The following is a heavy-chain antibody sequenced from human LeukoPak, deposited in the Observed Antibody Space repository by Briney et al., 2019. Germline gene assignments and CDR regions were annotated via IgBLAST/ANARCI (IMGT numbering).Heavy chain of an antibody. Sequence: SQTLSLTCTVSGGSISGGSYYWSWIRQPAGKGLDWIGRIYTTGSTNYNPSLKSRVTISMDTSKNQFSLKLSSVTAADTAVYYCARDNYWGQGTLVTVSS. J-gene: IGHJ4*02. CDR1: GGSISGGSYY. CDR3: ARDNY. CDR2: IYTTGST. V-gene: IGHV4-61*02.